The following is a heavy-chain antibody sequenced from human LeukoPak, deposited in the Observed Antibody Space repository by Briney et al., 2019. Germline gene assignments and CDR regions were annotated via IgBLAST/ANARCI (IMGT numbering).Heavy chain of an antibody. V-gene: IGHV5-10-1*01. CDR3: ASPVSAYGDYLDY. J-gene: IGHJ4*02. D-gene: IGHD4-17*01. Sequence: GESLKISCKGSGYNFTSYWIIWVRQMSGKGLERMGRIGPSDSYTNYGPSLQGHVSISADKSISTAYLQWSSLQASDTAVYYCASPVSAYGDYLDYWGQGTLVTVSS. CDR1: GYNFTSYW. CDR2: IGPSDSYT.